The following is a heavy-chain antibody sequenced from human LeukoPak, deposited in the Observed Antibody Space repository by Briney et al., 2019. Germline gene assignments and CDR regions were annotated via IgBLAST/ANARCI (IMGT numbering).Heavy chain of an antibody. CDR1: GGSFSGYY. CDR2: INHSGST. CDR3: ARKRNVVPAAIGYFDY. Sequence: PSETLSLTCAVYGGSFSGYYWSWIRQPPGKGLEWIGEINHSGSTNYNPSLKSRVTISVDTSKNQFSLKLSSVSAADTAVYYYARKRNVVPAAIGYFDYWGQGTLVTVSS. D-gene: IGHD2-2*02. J-gene: IGHJ4*02. V-gene: IGHV4-34*01.